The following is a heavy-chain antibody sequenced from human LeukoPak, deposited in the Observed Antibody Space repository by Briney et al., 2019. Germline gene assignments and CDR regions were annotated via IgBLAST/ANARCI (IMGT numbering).Heavy chain of an antibody. Sequence: PGGSLRLSCAASGFTFSNNWMTWVRQAPGKGLEWVACVKKDESEKYYVDSVKGRFTISRDNAKNSLYLQMNSLRVEDTAVYYCARPSVAGRSPPKGDFDSWGQGTLVTVSS. D-gene: IGHD4-23*01. CDR2: VKKDESEK. CDR1: GFTFSNNW. V-gene: IGHV3-7*01. J-gene: IGHJ4*02. CDR3: ARPSVAGRSPPKGDFDS.